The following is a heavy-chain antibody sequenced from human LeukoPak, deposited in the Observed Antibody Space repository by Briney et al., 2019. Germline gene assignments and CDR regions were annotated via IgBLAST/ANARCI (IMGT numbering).Heavy chain of an antibody. D-gene: IGHD2-2*01. Sequence: ASVKVSCKASGYTFSDYYIHWVRQAPGQGLEWMGWINPNSGGTDYAQKFQGRVTMTRDTSINTAYMDLSRLTSDDTAVYYCARAYCSTTTCPRGYYHYSVDVWGKGTTATVSS. J-gene: IGHJ6*03. CDR2: INPNSGGT. CDR3: ARAYCSTTTCPRGYYHYSVDV. CDR1: GYTFSDYY. V-gene: IGHV1-2*02.